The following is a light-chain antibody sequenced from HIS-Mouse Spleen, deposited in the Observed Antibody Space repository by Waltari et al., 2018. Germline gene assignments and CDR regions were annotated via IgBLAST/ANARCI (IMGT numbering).Light chain of an antibody. CDR2: KDS. V-gene: IGLV3-25*03. CDR1: ALPKQY. CDR3: QSADSSGTYVV. Sequence: SYELTQPPSVSVSPGQTARITCSGDALPKQYAYWYQRKPGQAPVLVIYKDSERPSGIPERVTGSSSGTTVTLTISGVQAEDEADYYCQSADSSGTYVVFGGGTKLTVL. J-gene: IGLJ2*01.